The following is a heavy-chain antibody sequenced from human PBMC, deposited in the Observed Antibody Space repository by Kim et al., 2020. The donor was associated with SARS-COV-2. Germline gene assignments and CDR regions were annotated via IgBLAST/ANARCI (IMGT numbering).Heavy chain of an antibody. CDR1: GGTFSSYT. Sequence: SVKVSCKASGGTFSSYTFSWLRHAPGQGLEWMGRVIPILGMADYAHKFQGRVTITADKSTSTAYMELSSLRSEDTAVYFCARGTYYYDVSGSFDSWGQGTLVTVSS. V-gene: IGHV1-69*02. D-gene: IGHD3-22*01. CDR3: ARGTYYYDVSGSFDS. J-gene: IGHJ4*02. CDR2: VIPILGMA.